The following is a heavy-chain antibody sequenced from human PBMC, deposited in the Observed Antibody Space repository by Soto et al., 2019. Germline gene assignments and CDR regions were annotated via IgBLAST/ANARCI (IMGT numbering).Heavy chain of an antibody. CDR2: TYYRSKWYN. CDR3: ASLFYCPNGVCYQPFDY. D-gene: IGHD2-8*01. CDR1: GDSVSSNSAA. Sequence: SQTLSLTCAISGDSVSSNSAAWNWIRQSPSRGLEWLGRTYYRSKWYNDYSVSVKSRITINPDTSKNQFSLQLNSVTPEDTAVYYCASLFYCPNGVCYQPFDYWGQGTLVTVSS. J-gene: IGHJ4*02. V-gene: IGHV6-1*01.